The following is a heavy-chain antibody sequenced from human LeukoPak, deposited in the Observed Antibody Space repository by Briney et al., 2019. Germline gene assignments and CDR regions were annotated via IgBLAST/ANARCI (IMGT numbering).Heavy chain of an antibody. V-gene: IGHV3-74*01. D-gene: IGHD1-14*01. CDR2: INADGSST. J-gene: IGHJ3*01. CDR3: AKNHDAHVGFGL. CDR1: GFSFSTYY. Sequence: GGSLRLSCAASGFSFSTYYMHWVRQAPGKGLVWLSRINADGSSTTYADSVKGRFTVSRDNAKNTLFLQMNSLRVEDTAVYYCAKNHDAHVGFGLWGQGTMVTVSS.